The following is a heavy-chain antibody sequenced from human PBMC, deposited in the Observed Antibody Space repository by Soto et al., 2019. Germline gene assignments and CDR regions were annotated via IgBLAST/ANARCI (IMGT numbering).Heavy chain of an antibody. Sequence: EASVKVSCKASGYTFTGYYMHWVRQAPGQGLEWMGWINPNSGGTNYAQKFQGWVTMTRDTSISTAYMELSRLRSDDTAVYYCARDGQVTIFGVVSWYYMDVWGKGTTVTVSS. J-gene: IGHJ6*03. D-gene: IGHD3-3*01. CDR1: GYTFTGYY. CDR2: INPNSGGT. V-gene: IGHV1-2*04. CDR3: ARDGQVTIFGVVSWYYMDV.